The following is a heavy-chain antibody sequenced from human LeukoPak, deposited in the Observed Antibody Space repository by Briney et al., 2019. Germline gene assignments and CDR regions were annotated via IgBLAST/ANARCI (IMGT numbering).Heavy chain of an antibody. Sequence: SETLSLTCAVSGGSISSGGYSWSWIRQPPGKGLGWIGYIYHSGSTYYNPSLKSRVTISVDRSKNQFSLKLSSVTAADTAVYYCARAPKYYDILTGYSNWFDPWGQGTLVTVSS. CDR2: IYHSGST. V-gene: IGHV4-30-2*01. CDR3: ARAPKYYDILTGYSNWFDP. J-gene: IGHJ5*02. D-gene: IGHD3-9*01. CDR1: GGSISSGGYS.